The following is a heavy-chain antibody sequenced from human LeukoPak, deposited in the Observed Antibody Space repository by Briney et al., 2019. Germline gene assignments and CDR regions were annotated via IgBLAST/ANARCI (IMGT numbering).Heavy chain of an antibody. CDR2: INADGSST. D-gene: IGHD3-10*01. V-gene: IGHV3-74*01. Sequence: GGSLRLSCAASGFTFSSFWMHWVRQAPGKGLQWVSRINADGSSTGHADSVKGRLTISRDNAKNTLYLQINSLRAEDTAVYYCARGYYASGDYWGQGTLVTVSS. CDR1: GFTFSSFW. J-gene: IGHJ4*02. CDR3: ARGYYASGDY.